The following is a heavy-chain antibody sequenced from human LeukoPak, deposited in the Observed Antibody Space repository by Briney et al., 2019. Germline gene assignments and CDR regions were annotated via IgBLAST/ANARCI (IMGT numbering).Heavy chain of an antibody. CDR2: ISGISSYI. Sequence: GGSLRLSCAASGFTFSTYSMNWVRQAPGKGLEWVSSISGISSYILYADSVKGRFTISRDNAKNSLYLQTNSLRVEDTAVYYCVRDSGSSYGYYFLHWGQGTLVTVSS. CDR1: GFTFSTYS. D-gene: IGHD1-26*01. V-gene: IGHV3-21*01. CDR3: VRDSGSSYGYYFLH. J-gene: IGHJ1*01.